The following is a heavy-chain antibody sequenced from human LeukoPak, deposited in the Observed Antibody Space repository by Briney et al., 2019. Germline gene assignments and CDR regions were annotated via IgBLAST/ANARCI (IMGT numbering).Heavy chain of an antibody. CDR2: IYYTGST. D-gene: IGHD3-3*01. V-gene: IGHV4-59*01. Sequence: SETLSLTCTVSGGSISSYHWSWIRQPPGKGLEWIGHIYYTGSTNYNPSLRSRVTISLDTSKNQFSLKLSSVTAADTAVYYCTRSLGVVIHGGMDVWGQGTTVTVSS. J-gene: IGHJ6*02. CDR1: GGSISSYH. CDR3: TRSLGVVIHGGMDV.